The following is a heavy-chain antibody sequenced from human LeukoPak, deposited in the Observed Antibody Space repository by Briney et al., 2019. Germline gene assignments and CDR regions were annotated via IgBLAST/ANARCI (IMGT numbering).Heavy chain of an antibody. J-gene: IGHJ4*02. D-gene: IGHD6-13*01. V-gene: IGHV3-21*06. CDR2: ISSSSKYI. CDR1: GFTFSDYN. CDR3: ARVSTAVSLAIDY. Sequence: KPGGSLRFSCAASGFTFSDYNMNWVRQAPGKGLEWVSVISSSSKYIYYADSVKGRFTIARDNAKNSLYLQMSSLRAEDTAVYYCARVSTAVSLAIDYWGQGTLSPSPQ.